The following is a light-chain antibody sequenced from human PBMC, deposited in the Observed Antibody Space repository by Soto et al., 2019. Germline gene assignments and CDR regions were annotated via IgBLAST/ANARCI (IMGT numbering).Light chain of an antibody. CDR2: GAS. CDR1: QSISGW. Sequence: DIQMSQSPSTLXASXGDRVTITXXASQSISGWLAWYQQKPGKAPKLLIYGASSLQSGVPSRFSGSGSGTDFTLTISSLRPEDSATYYCQQSYNAPRTFGQGTKVDIK. V-gene: IGKV1-39*01. CDR3: QQSYNAPRT. J-gene: IGKJ2*01.